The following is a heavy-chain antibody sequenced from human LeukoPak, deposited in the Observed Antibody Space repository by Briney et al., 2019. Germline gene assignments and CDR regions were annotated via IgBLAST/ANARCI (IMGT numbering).Heavy chain of an antibody. J-gene: IGHJ4*02. CDR1: GFTFSSYG. CDR3: AKAGIQLWLENYFDY. V-gene: IGHV3-30*02. CDR2: IRYDGSNK. Sequence: GGSLRLSCAASGFTFSSYGMHWVRQAPGKGLEWVAFIRYDGSNKYYADSVKGRFTISRDNSKNTLYLQMNSLRAEDTAVYYCAKAGIQLWLENYFDYWGQGTLVTVSS. D-gene: IGHD5-18*01.